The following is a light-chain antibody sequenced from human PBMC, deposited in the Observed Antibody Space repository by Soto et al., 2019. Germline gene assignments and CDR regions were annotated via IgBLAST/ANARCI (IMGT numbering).Light chain of an antibody. Sequence: IQLTQSPSSLSASVGDRVTITCRASQGIRNYLAWYQQKPGKAPNLLIYLASTLQGGVPSRFSGSGSGTDFSLTICSLQPEDVATYYCQYLNSFALTFGGGTKVELK. V-gene: IGKV1-9*01. CDR1: QGIRNY. CDR3: QYLNSFALT. CDR2: LAS. J-gene: IGKJ4*01.